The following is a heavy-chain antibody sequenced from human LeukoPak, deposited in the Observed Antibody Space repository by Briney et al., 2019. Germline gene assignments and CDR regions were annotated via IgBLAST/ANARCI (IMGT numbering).Heavy chain of an antibody. D-gene: IGHD6-6*01. J-gene: IGHJ4*02. Sequence: GRSLRLSCAASGFTFSSYAMHWVRQAPGKGLEWVAVISYDGSNKYYADSVKGRFTISRDNSKNTLYLQMDSLRAEDTAVYYCARDQVGQLVLGFDYWGQGTLVTVSS. CDR3: ARDQVGQLVLGFDY. CDR1: GFTFSSYA. V-gene: IGHV3-30*01. CDR2: ISYDGSNK.